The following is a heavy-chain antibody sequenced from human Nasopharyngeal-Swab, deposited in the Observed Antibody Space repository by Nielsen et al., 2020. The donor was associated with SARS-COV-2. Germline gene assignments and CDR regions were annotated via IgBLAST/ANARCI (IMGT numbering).Heavy chain of an antibody. CDR2: INHSGST. Sequence: SETLSLTCGVYGGSFSTYYWGWVRQPPGKGLEWIAEINHSGSTNYNPSLKRRVTLSVDTSMNQFSLELTSMTAADTAVYYCARGLSGVVPAPILGLGPYYYYYYMDVLCKGTTVTVSS. V-gene: IGHV4-34*01. D-gene: IGHD2-2*01. J-gene: IGHJ6*03. CDR3: ARGLSGVVPAPILGLGPYYYYYYMDV. CDR1: GGSFSTYY.